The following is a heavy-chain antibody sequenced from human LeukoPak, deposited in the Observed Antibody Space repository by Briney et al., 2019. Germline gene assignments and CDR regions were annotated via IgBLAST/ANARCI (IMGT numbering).Heavy chain of an antibody. D-gene: IGHD6-19*01. CDR2: MYTSGST. CDR1: GGSISSYY. CDR3: ARTQWLVRAPYYYMDV. Sequence: PSETLSLTCSVSGGSISSYYWSWIRQPAGKGLEWIGRMYTSGSTNYNPSLKSRVTMSVDTSKNQFSLKLSSVTAADTAVYYCARTQWLVRAPYYYMDVWGKGTTVTVSS. V-gene: IGHV4-4*07. J-gene: IGHJ6*03.